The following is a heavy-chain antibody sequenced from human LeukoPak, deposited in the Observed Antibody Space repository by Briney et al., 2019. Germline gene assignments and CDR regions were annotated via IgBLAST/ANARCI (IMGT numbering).Heavy chain of an antibody. V-gene: IGHV4-59*01. J-gene: IGHJ4*02. CDR3: ARGGGYSGYDFGY. CDR2: IYYSGST. Sequence: SETLSLTCTVSGGSISSYYWSWIRQPPGKGLEWIGYIYYSGSTNYNPSLKSRVTISVDTSKNQFSLNLSSVTAADTAVYYCARGGGYSGYDFGYWGQGTLLTVSS. D-gene: IGHD5-12*01. CDR1: GGSISSYY.